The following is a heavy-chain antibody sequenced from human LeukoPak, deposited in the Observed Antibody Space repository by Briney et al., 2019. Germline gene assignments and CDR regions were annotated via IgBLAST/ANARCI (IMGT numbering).Heavy chain of an antibody. CDR3: ARRLEYSGSKGVFDY. V-gene: IGHV3-66*01. D-gene: IGHD1-26*01. Sequence: GGSLRLSCAASGFTVTTNYMTWVREAPGKGLEWVSIIYSGGYTDYADYVKVRFTISRDNSKNTLELQMTSLRAEYTSVYYCARRLEYSGSKGVFDYWGQGTLVTVCS. J-gene: IGHJ4*02. CDR2: IYSGGYT. CDR1: GFTVTTNY.